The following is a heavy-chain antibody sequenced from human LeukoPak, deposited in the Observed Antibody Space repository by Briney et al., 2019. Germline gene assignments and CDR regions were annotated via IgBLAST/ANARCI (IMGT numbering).Heavy chain of an antibody. Sequence: GESLKISCKGSGYSFPNYWIGWVRQMPGKGLEWMGIIYPGDSHTRYSPSFQGQVTISADKSISTAYLQWSSLKASDTAMYYCARRGYDSSGYYSGYFDYWGQGTLVTVSS. CDR2: IYPGDSHT. J-gene: IGHJ4*02. D-gene: IGHD3-22*01. V-gene: IGHV5-51*01. CDR1: GYSFPNYW. CDR3: ARRGYDSSGYYSGYFDY.